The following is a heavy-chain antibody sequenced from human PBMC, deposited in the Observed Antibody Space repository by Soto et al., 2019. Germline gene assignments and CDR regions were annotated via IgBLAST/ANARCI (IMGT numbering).Heavy chain of an antibody. D-gene: IGHD1-1*01. V-gene: IGHV4-39*01. CDR3: AGRSSLASVQLFFREISNYNWFDP. CDR2: IHQTGST. Sequence: KTSETLSLTCTVSNGSISSPIYYWGWIRQPPGKGLEWIGSIHQTGSTYYNPSLQGRVTISVDTSKNQFSLKLSSVTAADTAMYFCAGRSSLASVQLFFREISNYNWFDPWGQGTLVTVSS. CDR1: NGSISSPIYY. J-gene: IGHJ5*02.